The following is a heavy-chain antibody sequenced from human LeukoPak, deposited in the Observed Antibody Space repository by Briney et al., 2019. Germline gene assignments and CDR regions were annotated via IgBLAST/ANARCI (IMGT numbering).Heavy chain of an antibody. CDR2: IRFDGSNK. D-gene: IGHD5-18*01. CDR1: GFTFSSYG. J-gene: IGHJ3*02. CDR3: ARGKYTAAFDI. V-gene: IGHV3-30*02. Sequence: GGSLRLSCAASGFTFSSYGIHWVRKAPGKGLEWVSFIRFDGSNKDYGDSVMGRFTISRDNAKNSLYLQVNTLRVEDSAVYYCARGKYTAAFDIWGQGTMVTVSS.